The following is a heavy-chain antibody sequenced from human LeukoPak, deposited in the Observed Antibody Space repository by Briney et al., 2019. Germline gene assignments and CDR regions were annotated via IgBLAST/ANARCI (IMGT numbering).Heavy chain of an antibody. CDR1: GGTFSSYA. J-gene: IGHJ4*02. V-gene: IGHV1-69*04. CDR3: ARDPFGYFDY. D-gene: IGHD3-10*01. Sequence: GASVKVSCKASGGTFSSYAISWVRQAPGQGLEWLGRIIPILGIANYAQKFQGRVTITADKSTSTAYMELSSLRSEDTAVYYCARDPFGYFDYWGQGTLVAVSS. CDR2: IIPILGIA.